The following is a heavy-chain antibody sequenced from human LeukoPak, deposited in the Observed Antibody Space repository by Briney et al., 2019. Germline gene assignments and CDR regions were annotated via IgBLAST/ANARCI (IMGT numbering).Heavy chain of an antibody. V-gene: IGHV1-46*03. CDR1: GGTFSSYA. CDR3: AILGEVGATTVY. D-gene: IGHD1-26*01. CDR2: INPSGGST. Sequence: ASVKVSCKASGGTFSSYAISWVRQAPGQGLEWMGIINPSGGSTSYAQKFQGRVTMTRDTSTSTVYMELSSLRSEDTAVYYCAILGEVGATTVYWGQGTLVTVSS. J-gene: IGHJ4*02.